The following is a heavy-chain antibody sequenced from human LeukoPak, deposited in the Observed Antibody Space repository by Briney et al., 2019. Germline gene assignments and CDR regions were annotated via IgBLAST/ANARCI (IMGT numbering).Heavy chain of an antibody. Sequence: GGSLRLSCAASGFTFSSYSMLWVRQAPGKGLEWVAFIRYDGSNKYYADSVKGRFTISRDNSKNSLYLQMNSLRAEDTAVYYCARAVRGVITSYDYYYYMDVWGKGTTVTVSS. CDR3: ARAVRGVITSYDYYYYMDV. CDR1: GFTFSSYS. V-gene: IGHV3-30*02. J-gene: IGHJ6*03. CDR2: IRYDGSNK. D-gene: IGHD3-10*01.